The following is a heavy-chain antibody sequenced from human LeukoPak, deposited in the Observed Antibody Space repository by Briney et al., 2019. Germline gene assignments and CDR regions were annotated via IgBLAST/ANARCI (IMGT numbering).Heavy chain of an antibody. J-gene: IGHJ3*02. D-gene: IGHD2-21*02. CDR1: GGTFSSYA. V-gene: IGHV1-69*04. CDR3: ARDSQPSIVAVTAGPSFDI. CDR2: IIPILGIA. Sequence: VASVKVSCKASGGTFSSYAISWVRQAPGQGLEWMGRIIPILGIANYAQKFQGRVTITADKSTSTAYMELSSLRSEDTAVYYCARDSQPSIVAVTAGPSFDIWGQGTMVTVSS.